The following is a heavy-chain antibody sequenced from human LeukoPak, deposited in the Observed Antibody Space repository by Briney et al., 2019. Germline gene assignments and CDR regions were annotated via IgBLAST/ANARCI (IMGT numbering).Heavy chain of an antibody. CDR1: GYTFTSYG. CDR2: ISAYNGNT. V-gene: IGHV1-18*01. D-gene: IGHD3-3*01. J-gene: IGHJ6*04. CDR3: AREVRELYYDFWSGPRFSGMDV. Sequence: AAVKVSCKASGYTFTSYGISWVRQAPGQGLEWMGWISAYNGNTNYAHKLPGRVTMTTDTSKSTAYMEVRRLRSEGKAGYYWAREVRELYYDFWSGPRFSGMDVWGKGTTVTVSS.